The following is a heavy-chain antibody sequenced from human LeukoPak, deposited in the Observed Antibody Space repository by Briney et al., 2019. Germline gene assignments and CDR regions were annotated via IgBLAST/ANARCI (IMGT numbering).Heavy chain of an antibody. Sequence: GGSLRLSCAASGFTFSSYEMNWVRQAPGKGLEWVSYISSSGSTIYYADSVKGRFTISRDNPKHSMYLQMNSLTAEDTAVYYCARASRGYSYGYNYWGQGTLVTVSS. CDR2: ISSSGSTI. CDR1: GFTFSSYE. D-gene: IGHD5-18*01. V-gene: IGHV3-48*03. J-gene: IGHJ4*02. CDR3: ARASRGYSYGYNY.